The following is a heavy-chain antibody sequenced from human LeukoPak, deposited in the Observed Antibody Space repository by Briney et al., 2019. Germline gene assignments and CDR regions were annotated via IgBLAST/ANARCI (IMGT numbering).Heavy chain of an antibody. CDR3: AREDVAGGSGSNYYYYGADV. J-gene: IGHJ6*02. CDR2: IYYSGST. Sequence: SETLSLTCTVSGGSISGYYWSWIRQPPGKGLEWIGYIYYSGSTNYNPSLKSRVTISVDTSKSQFFLKLSSVTAADTAVYYCAREDVAGGSGSNYYYYGADVWGQGTTVTVSS. V-gene: IGHV4-59*01. D-gene: IGHD3-10*01. CDR1: GGSISGYY.